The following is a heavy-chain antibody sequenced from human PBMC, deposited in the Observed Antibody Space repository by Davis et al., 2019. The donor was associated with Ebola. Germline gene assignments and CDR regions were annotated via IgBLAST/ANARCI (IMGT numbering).Heavy chain of an antibody. CDR1: GFSVSDNF. D-gene: IGHD3-10*01. CDR2: TKSKAYNYLT. CDR3: AVIRGVMGY. J-gene: IGHJ4*02. V-gene: IGHV3-72*01. Sequence: PGGSLRLSCAASGFSVSDNFVDWVRQAPGKGLEWVGRTKSKAYNYLTEYAASVQGRFTISRDDSKGSVYLQMNSLKSEDTAVYFCAVIRGVMGYWGQGTQVTVSS.